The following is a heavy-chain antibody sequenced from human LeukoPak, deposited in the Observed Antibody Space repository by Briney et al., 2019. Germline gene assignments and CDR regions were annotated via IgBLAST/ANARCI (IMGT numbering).Heavy chain of an antibody. Sequence: ASVKVSCKASGYTFSSYYMHWVRQAPGQGLEWVGLINPTGDSTNYAQNSGGRVTMTRDTSTSTVYMDLSSLRSEDTAVYYCAREASGGYFDYWGQGTLVTVSS. J-gene: IGHJ4*02. D-gene: IGHD4-23*01. V-gene: IGHV1-46*01. CDR1: GYTFSSYY. CDR3: AREASGGYFDY. CDR2: INPTGDST.